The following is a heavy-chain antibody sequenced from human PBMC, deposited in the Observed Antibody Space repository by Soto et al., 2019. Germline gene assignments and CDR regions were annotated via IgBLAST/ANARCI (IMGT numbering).Heavy chain of an antibody. CDR2: IYYSGRT. CDR3: ARVNYYSSGSYRLYYFDY. D-gene: IGHD3-10*01. CDR1: GGSLSTYY. V-gene: IGHV4-59*01. Sequence: QVQLQESGPGLVKPSETLSLACTVSGGSLSTYYWSWIRQPPGKGRECIGYIYYSGRTNYNPSPKSRVTISVDTYKNQFSLKLSSVTAADTAVYYCARVNYYSSGSYRLYYFDYWGQGTLVTVSS. J-gene: IGHJ4*02.